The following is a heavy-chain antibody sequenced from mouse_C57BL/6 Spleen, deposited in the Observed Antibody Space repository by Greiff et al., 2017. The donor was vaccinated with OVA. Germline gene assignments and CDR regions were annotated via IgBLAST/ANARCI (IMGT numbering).Heavy chain of an antibody. V-gene: IGHV1-80*01. J-gene: IGHJ3*01. CDR1: GYAFSSYW. CDR3: ASEGYDYDSWLAY. D-gene: IGHD2-4*01. Sequence: QVQLQQSGAELVKPGASVKISCKASGYAFSSYWMNWVKQRPGKGLEWIGQIYPGDGDTNYNGKFKGKATLTADKSSSTAYMQLSSLTSEDSAVYFCASEGYDYDSWLAYWGQGTLVTVSA. CDR2: IYPGDGDT.